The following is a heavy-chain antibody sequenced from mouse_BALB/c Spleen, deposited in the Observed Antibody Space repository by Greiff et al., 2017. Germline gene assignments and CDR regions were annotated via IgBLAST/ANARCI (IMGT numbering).Heavy chain of an antibody. CDR1: GFTFSDYY. Sequence: EVKLVESGGGLVKPGGSLKLSCAASGFTFSDYYMYWVRQTPEKRLEWVATISDGGSYTYYPDSVKGRFTISRDNAKNNLYLQMSSLKSEDTAMYYCARRGGIYAMDYWGQGTSVTVSS. J-gene: IGHJ4*01. V-gene: IGHV5-4*02. CDR3: ARRGGIYAMDY. CDR2: ISDGGSYT.